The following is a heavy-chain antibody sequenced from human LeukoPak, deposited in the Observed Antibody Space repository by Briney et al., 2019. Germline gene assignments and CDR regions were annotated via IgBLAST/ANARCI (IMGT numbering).Heavy chain of an antibody. V-gene: IGHV4-34*01. CDR1: GGSFSGYY. D-gene: IGHD6-13*01. Sequence: PSETLSLTCAVYGGSFSGYYWSWIRQPPGKGLELIGEINHSGSTNYNPSLKSRVTISVDTSKNQFSLKLSSVTAADTAVYYCATQIAAAGTWWFDPWGQGTLVTVSS. CDR3: ATQIAAAGTWWFDP. CDR2: INHSGST. J-gene: IGHJ5*02.